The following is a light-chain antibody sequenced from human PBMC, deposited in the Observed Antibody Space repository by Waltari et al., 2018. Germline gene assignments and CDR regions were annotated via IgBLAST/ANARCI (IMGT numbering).Light chain of an antibody. Sequence: DIQMTQSPSILSASVGDRVTITCRASQSISNWLAWYQQKPGKAPKLLIYKASSLESGVPSRFSGSGSGTEFTLTISSLQPDDFATYYCQQYYSFSLTFGGGTRVEIK. CDR3: QQYYSFSLT. CDR2: KAS. V-gene: IGKV1-5*03. CDR1: QSISNW. J-gene: IGKJ4*01.